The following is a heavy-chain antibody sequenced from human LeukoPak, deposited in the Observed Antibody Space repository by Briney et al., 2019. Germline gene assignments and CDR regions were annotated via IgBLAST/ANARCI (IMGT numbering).Heavy chain of an antibody. Sequence: ASVKVSCKTSGYTFTNDYIHWVRQAPGQGLEWMGMINPGDGSTTYAQKFQGRVTMTRDTSTSTVYMELSSLRSEDTAVYHCARDSRGEYDYVWGSYRSPDYWGQGTLVTVSS. J-gene: IGHJ4*02. V-gene: IGHV1-46*03. D-gene: IGHD3-16*02. CDR1: GYTFTNDY. CDR3: ARDSRGEYDYVWGSYRSPDY. CDR2: INPGDGST.